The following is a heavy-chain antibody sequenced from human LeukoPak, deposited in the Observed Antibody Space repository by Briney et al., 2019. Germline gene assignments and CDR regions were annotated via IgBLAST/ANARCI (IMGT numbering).Heavy chain of an antibody. CDR3: AKDIVEAGLFFDY. J-gene: IGHJ4*02. D-gene: IGHD3-16*02. Sequence: GGSLRLSCAVSGFTFSDYYMGWIRQAPGKGLEGVSYMSGRGGDIFYADSVKGRFTISRDNAKNSLYLQMNSLRAEDTAVYYCAKDIVEAGLFFDYWGQGTLVTVSS. CDR1: GFTFSDYY. V-gene: IGHV3-11*01. CDR2: MSGRGGDI.